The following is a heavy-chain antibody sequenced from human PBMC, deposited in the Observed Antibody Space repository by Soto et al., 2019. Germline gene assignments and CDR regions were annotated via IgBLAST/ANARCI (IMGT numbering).Heavy chain of an antibody. V-gene: IGHV4-59*01. CDR3: ARDSNYYGMDV. Sequence: QVQLQESGPGLVKPSETLSLTCTVSGGSISSYYWSWIRQPPGKGLEWIGYIYYSGSTNYNPTLKSRVTISVDTYKNQFSLKLSSVPAADTAVYYCARDSNYYGMDVWGQGTTVTVSS. J-gene: IGHJ6*02. CDR1: GGSISSYY. D-gene: IGHD3-3*02. CDR2: IYYSGST.